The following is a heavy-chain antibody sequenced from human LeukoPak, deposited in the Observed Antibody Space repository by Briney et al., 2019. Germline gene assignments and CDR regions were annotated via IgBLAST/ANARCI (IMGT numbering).Heavy chain of an antibody. CDR1: GFSLSNSA. Sequence: PGGSRRLSCAASGFSLSNSAMGWVRQAPGEGLEWVSLIIASSGSTIYADSVKGRFTISRDNSKNTLYLQMNSLRAEDAAVYYCAKGAYDYIEMGYFDYWGQGALVTVSS. CDR3: AKGAYDYIEMGYFDY. D-gene: IGHD5-12*01. V-gene: IGHV3-23*01. CDR2: IIASSGST. J-gene: IGHJ4*02.